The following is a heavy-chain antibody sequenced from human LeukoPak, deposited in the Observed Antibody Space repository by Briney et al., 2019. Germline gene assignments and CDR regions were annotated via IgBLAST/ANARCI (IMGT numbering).Heavy chain of an antibody. D-gene: IGHD6-13*01. J-gene: IGHJ5*02. CDR1: GGSISSGPYS. CDR2: IYYSGST. Sequence: SQTLSLTCAVSGGSISSGPYSWSWIRQPPGKGLEWIGYIYYSGSTNYNPSLKSRVTISVDTSKNQFSLKLSSVTAADTAVYYCARGIAAAGPYNWFDPWGQGTLVTVSS. V-gene: IGHV4-30-4*07. CDR3: ARGIAAAGPYNWFDP.